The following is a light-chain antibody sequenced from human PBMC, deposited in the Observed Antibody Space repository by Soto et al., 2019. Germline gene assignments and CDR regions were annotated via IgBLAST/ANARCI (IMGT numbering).Light chain of an antibody. CDR1: SSDVGGYNY. V-gene: IGLV2-14*01. CDR3: SSYTSSRLRV. J-gene: IGLJ1*01. Sequence: QSALTQPASVSGSPGQSITISCTGTSSDVGGYNYVSWYQQHPGKAPKLMIYEVSNRPSGVSNRFSGSKSGNTASLTISGLQAEDEADYYCSSYTSSRLRVFGTGTKVTVL. CDR2: EVS.